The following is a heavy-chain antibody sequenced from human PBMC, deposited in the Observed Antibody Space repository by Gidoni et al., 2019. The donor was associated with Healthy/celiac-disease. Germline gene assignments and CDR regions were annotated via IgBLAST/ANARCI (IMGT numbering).Heavy chain of an antibody. CDR1: GGSIRSGSYY. D-gene: IGHD2-15*01. CDR3: AREVVVAATHFDY. J-gene: IGHJ4*02. CDR2: ISTSGST. Sequence: QVQLQESGPGLVTPSQTLSLTCTVSGGSIRSGSYYWSWIRQPAGKGLEWVGRISTSGSTNYNPSLKSRVTISVDTSKNQFSLKLSSVTAADTAVYYCAREVVVAATHFDYWGQGTLVTVSS. V-gene: IGHV4-61*02.